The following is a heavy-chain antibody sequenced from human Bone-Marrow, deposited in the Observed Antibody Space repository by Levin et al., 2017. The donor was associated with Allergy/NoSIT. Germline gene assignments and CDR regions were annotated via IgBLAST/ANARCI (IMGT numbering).Heavy chain of an antibody. CDR3: ARLRSAYGHFWAGYYHFDY. V-gene: IGHV2-26*01. Sequence: VSGPTLVKPTETLTLTCTVSGFSLSDAEVGVSWLRQAPGKALEWLAHIFSTDAKSYSPSLESRLTVSKDTSKSQVVLTLTNMDPVDTATYFCARLRSAYGHFWAGYYHFDYWGQGALVTVSS. J-gene: IGHJ4*02. CDR2: IFSTDAK. CDR1: GFSLSDAEVG. D-gene: IGHD3/OR15-3a*01.